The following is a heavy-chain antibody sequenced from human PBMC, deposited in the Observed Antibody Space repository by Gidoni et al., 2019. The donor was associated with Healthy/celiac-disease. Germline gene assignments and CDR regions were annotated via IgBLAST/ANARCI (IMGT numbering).Heavy chain of an antibody. CDR1: GYTFPGYY. CDR2: INPNSGGT. Sequence: QVQLVQSGAEVKKPGASVKVSCKASGYTFPGYYMQWVRQAPGQGLEWMGWINPNSGGTNYAQKFQGGVTMTRDTSISTAYMELSRLRSDDTAVYYCAREVNDSSGYYYPYYYGMDVWGQGTTVTVSS. V-gene: IGHV1-2*02. D-gene: IGHD3-22*01. J-gene: IGHJ6*02. CDR3: AREVNDSSGYYYPYYYGMDV.